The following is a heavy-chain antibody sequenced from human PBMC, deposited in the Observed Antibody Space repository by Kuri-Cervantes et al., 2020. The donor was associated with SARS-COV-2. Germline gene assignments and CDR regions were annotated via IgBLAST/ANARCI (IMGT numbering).Heavy chain of an antibody. CDR2: INPDRGNT. V-gene: IGHV1-18*01. J-gene: IGHJ4*02. Sequence: GESLKISCKASGYTFTSYGISWVRQAPGQGLEWMGWINPDRGNTNYAQKFQGRVTLARDTSIRTAYMEVTSLTYDDTAVYYCAREDFSSLGAPHGLDYWGQGTLVTVSS. CDR3: AREDFSSLGAPHGLDY. D-gene: IGHD1-26*01. CDR1: GYTFTSYG.